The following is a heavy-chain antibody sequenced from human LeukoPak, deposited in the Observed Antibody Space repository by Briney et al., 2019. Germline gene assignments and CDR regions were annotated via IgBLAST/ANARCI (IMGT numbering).Heavy chain of an antibody. CDR2: IKHDGSEA. Sequence: GGSLRLSCAASEFTFNRYWMSWVRQAPGKGLEWVANIKHDGSEAHYVDSVKGRFTISRDNAKNSLSLQMNSLNVDDAGVYFCTRDALFGSGRTHLDFWSQGTLVSVSS. J-gene: IGHJ4*02. CDR1: EFTFNRYW. CDR3: TRDALFGSGRTHLDF. V-gene: IGHV3-7*04. D-gene: IGHD3-10*01.